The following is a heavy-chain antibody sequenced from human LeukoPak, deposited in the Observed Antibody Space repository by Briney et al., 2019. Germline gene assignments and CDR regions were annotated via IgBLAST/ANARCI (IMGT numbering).Heavy chain of an antibody. J-gene: IGHJ4*02. CDR1: GFTFSSYW. Sequence: GGSLRLSCAASGFTFSSYWMSWVRQAPGKGLEWVANIKQDGSEKSYVDSVKGRFTISRDNTKNSLYLQMDSLRGEDTAVYYCAKDFRIGYSAHFDYWGQGALVTVSS. V-gene: IGHV3-7*03. CDR2: IKQDGSEK. D-gene: IGHD2-21*01. CDR3: AKDFRIGYSAHFDY.